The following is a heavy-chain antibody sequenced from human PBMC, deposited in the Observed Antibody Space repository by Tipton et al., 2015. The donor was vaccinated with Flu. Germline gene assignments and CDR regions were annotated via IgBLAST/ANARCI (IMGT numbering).Heavy chain of an antibody. CDR3: AREGDYDFWSTQSNDAFDI. V-gene: IGHV4-34*01. Sequence: TLSLTCAVYGGSFSGYYWSWIRQPPGKRLEWIGEINHSGSTNYNPSLKSRVTISVDTSKNQFSLKLSSVTAADTAVYYCAREGDYDFWSTQSNDAFDIWGQGTMVTVSS. J-gene: IGHJ3*02. CDR2: INHSGST. CDR1: GGSFSGYY. D-gene: IGHD3-3*01.